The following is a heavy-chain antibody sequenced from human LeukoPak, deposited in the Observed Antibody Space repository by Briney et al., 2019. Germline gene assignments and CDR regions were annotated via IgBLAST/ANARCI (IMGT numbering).Heavy chain of an antibody. Sequence: ASVKVSCKASGYTFSVSYIHWVRQAPGLGLEWMGWINPNNGVTNYAQKFQGRVTMTSDTSISTAYMELRSLRSDDTAVYYCARIYSGYDLWGQGTLVTVSS. CDR2: INPNNGVT. D-gene: IGHD5-12*01. J-gene: IGHJ5*02. CDR1: GYTFSVSY. CDR3: ARIYSGYDL. V-gene: IGHV1-2*02.